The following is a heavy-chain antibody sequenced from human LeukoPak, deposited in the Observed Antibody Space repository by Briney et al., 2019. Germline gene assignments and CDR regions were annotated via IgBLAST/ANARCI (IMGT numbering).Heavy chain of an antibody. CDR3: ARPLVFYSNAPLDY. CDR1: GYSISSGYY. D-gene: IGHD4-11*01. V-gene: IGHV4-38-2*02. Sequence: SETLSLTCTVSGYSISSGYYWGWIRQPPGKGLEWIGSIYHSGSTNYNPSLKSRVTISVDTSKNQFSLKLSSVTAADTAVYYCARPLVFYSNAPLDYWGQGTLVTVSS. CDR2: IYHSGST. J-gene: IGHJ4*02.